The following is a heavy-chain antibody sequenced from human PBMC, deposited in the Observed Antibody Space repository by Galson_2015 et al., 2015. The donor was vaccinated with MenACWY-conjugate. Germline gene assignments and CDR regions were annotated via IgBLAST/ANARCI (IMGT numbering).Heavy chain of an antibody. V-gene: IGHV3-21*01. CDR2: VSSSSTKI. CDR3: TRGGATDY. J-gene: IGHJ4*02. CDR1: GVAFRRYS. D-gene: IGHD1-26*01. Sequence: SLRLSCAASGVAFRRYSMNWVRQAPGKGLEWVSSVSSSSTKIDYADSVKGRFTISRDNAKNSVYLQMNSLGAEDTAVYYCTRGGATDYWGQGTLVTVSS.